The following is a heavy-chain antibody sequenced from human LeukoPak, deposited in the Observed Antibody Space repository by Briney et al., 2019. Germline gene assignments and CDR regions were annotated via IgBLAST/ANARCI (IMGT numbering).Heavy chain of an antibody. V-gene: IGHV3-30*02. CDR2: IQNDGNDK. Sequence: GGSLRLSCAASGFSFRTYGMHWVRQAPGKGLEWVAFIQNDGNDKYYADSVKGRFTVSRDNSKNTLYLQMNSLRAEDTAMYYCAKDTKRWKTYYYASGSYYFDYWGQGTLVTVSS. CDR1: GFSFRTYG. J-gene: IGHJ4*02. CDR3: AKDTKRWKTYYYASGSYYFDY. D-gene: IGHD3-10*01.